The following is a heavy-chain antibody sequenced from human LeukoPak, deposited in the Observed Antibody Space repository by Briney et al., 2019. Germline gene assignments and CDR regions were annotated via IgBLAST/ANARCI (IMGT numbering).Heavy chain of an antibody. V-gene: IGHV4-39*01. CDR2: IYYSGST. J-gene: IGHJ4*02. D-gene: IGHD2-15*01. CDR1: GGSISSSSYY. Sequence: SETLSLTCTVSGGSISSSSYYGGWIRQPPGKGLEWIGSIYYSGSTYYNPSLKSRVTISVDTSKNQFSLKLSSVTAADTAVYYCASRIPDCSGGSCYSTFWDYWGQGTLVTVSS. CDR3: ASRIPDCSGGSCYSTFWDY.